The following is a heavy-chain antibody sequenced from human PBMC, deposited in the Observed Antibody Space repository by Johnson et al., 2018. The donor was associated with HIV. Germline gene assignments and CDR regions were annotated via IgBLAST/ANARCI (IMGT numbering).Heavy chain of an antibody. Sequence: QMHLVESGGGLVKPGGSLRLSCAASGFTVSFSAYAMHWVRQAPGKGLEWVAVISYDGSNKYYADSVKGRFTISRDNSKNTFYLQMNSLRPEDTAVYYCARDAYYGSGSYSQRNTFDVWGQGTMVAVSS. CDR1: GFTVSFSAYA. J-gene: IGHJ3*01. CDR2: ISYDGSNK. D-gene: IGHD3-10*01. CDR3: ARDAYYGSGSYSQRNTFDV. V-gene: IGHV3-30-3*01.